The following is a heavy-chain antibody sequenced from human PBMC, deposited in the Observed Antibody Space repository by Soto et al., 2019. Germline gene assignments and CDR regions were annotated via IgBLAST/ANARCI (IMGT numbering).Heavy chain of an antibody. CDR1: GFTFDDYA. D-gene: IGHD2-2*01. CDR2: ISWNSGSI. Sequence: GGSLRLSCAASGFTFDDYAMHWVRQAPGKGLEWVSGISWNSGSIGYADSVKGRFTISRDNAKNSLYLQMNSLRAEDTALYYCAKAYGLSTDYYMDVWGKGTTVTVSS. J-gene: IGHJ6*03. CDR3: AKAYGLSTDYYMDV. V-gene: IGHV3-9*01.